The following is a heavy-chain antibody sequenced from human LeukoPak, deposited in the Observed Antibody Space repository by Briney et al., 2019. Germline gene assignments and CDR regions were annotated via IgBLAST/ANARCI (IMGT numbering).Heavy chain of an antibody. CDR3: ARGPNRYYFDY. Sequence: SETLSLTCTVSGGSISSYCWSWIRQPPGKGLEWTGYIYYSGRTNYNPSLKSRVTISVDTSKNQFSLKLSSVTAADTAVYYCARGPNRYYFDYWGQGTLVTVSS. CDR1: GGSISSYC. D-gene: IGHD2/OR15-2a*01. J-gene: IGHJ4*02. V-gene: IGHV4-59*01. CDR2: IYYSGRT.